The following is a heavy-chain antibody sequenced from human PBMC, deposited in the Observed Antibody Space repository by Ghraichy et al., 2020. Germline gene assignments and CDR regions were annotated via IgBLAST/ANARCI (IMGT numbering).Heavy chain of an antibody. V-gene: IGHV5-51*01. J-gene: IGHJ5*02. CDR1: GYSFTSYW. CDR3: ARQNKGYSSSWYGGWGAYP. D-gene: IGHD6-13*01. Sequence: GGSLRLSCKGSGYSFTSYWIGWVRQMPGKGLEWMGIIYPGDSDTRYSPSFQGQVTISADKSISTAYLQWSSLKASDTAMYYCARQNKGYSSSWYGGWGAYPWGQGTLVTVSS. CDR2: IYPGDSDT.